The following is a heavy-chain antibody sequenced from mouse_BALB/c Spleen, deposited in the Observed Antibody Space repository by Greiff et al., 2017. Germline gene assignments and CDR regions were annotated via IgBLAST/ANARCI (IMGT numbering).Heavy chain of an antibody. CDR3: ARDGYGRAMDY. CDR2: ISNLAYSI. Sequence: EVQGVESGGGLVQPGGSRKLSCAASGFTFSDYGMAWVRQAPGKGPEWVAFISNLAYSIYYADTVTGRFTISRENAKNTLYLEMSSLRSEDTAMYYCARDGYGRAMDYWGQGTSVTVSS. V-gene: IGHV5-15*02. D-gene: IGHD2-2*01. CDR1: GFTFSDYG. J-gene: IGHJ4*01.